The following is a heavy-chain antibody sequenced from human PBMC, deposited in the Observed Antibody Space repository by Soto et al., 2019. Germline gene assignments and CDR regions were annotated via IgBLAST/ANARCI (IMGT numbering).Heavy chain of an antibody. CDR1: GGTFSSYT. CDR2: IIPILGIA. V-gene: IGHV1-69*02. J-gene: IGHJ5*02. D-gene: IGHD6-19*01. CDR3: ARAQWLESHWFHP. Sequence: QVQLVQSGAEVKKPGSSVKVSCKASGGTFSSYTISWVRQAPGQGLEWMGRIIPILGIANYAQKFQGRVTTTAEKSTSTAYMELSSLISEDTAVYYCARAQWLESHWFHPWGQGTLVTVSS.